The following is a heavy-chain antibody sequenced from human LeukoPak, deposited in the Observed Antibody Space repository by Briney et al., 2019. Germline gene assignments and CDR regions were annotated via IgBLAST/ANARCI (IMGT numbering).Heavy chain of an antibody. CDR2: IYHSGST. J-gene: IGHJ6*02. CDR3: ARARYSSSWYIYYYYYGMDV. V-gene: IGHV4-30-2*01. Sequence: TSETLSLTCAVSGGSISSGGYSWSWIRQPPGKGLEWIGYIYHSGSTYYNPSLKSRVTISVDRSKNQFSLKLSSVTAADTAVYYCARARYSSSWYIYYYYYGMDVWGQGTTVTVSS. D-gene: IGHD6-13*01. CDR1: GGSISSGGYS.